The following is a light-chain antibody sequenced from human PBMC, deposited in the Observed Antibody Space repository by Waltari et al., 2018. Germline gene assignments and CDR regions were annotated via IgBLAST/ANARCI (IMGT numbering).Light chain of an antibody. J-gene: IGKJ1*01. V-gene: IGKV1-39*01. Sequence: TCPASQTITNYLNGYQQKSGKAPRLLIYGASNLQGGVPSRFRGSGSGTDFTLTISNLQPEDFATYYCQQTYITPRTFGQGTKVEIK. CDR1: QTITNY. CDR2: GAS. CDR3: QQTYITPRT.